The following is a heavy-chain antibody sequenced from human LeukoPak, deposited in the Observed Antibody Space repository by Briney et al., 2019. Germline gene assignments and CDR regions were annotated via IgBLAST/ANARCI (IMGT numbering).Heavy chain of an antibody. CDR2: IFPNGNT. J-gene: IGHJ4*02. V-gene: IGHV3-53*01. CDR1: GPAVSDNY. D-gene: IGHD4-17*01. CDR3: ARANPVYGDFDY. Sequence: GGSLRHSCTLSGPAVSDNYLTWVRQAPGKGLERVSVIFPNGNTYSADFVEGRFSISRDKSTNTLFLDMSRVGTDDTAVYFCARANPVYGDFDYWGQGTLVSVSS.